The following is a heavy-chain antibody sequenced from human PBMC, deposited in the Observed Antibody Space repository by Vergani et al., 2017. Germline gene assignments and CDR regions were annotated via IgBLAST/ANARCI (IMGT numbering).Heavy chain of an antibody. CDR2: IYYSGST. Sequence: QLQLQESGPGLVKPSATLSLTCSVSGASIRSSNYYWGWIRQPPGKGLEWIASIYYSGSTYYNPSLKRRVTITVDTSKNQFSLKLSSVTAADTPVYFCAGDSTVEWLVRLGWIDPWGQGILVTVSS. CDR3: AGDSTVEWLVRLGWIDP. D-gene: IGHD6-19*01. J-gene: IGHJ5*02. CDR1: GASIRSSNYY. V-gene: IGHV4-39*02.